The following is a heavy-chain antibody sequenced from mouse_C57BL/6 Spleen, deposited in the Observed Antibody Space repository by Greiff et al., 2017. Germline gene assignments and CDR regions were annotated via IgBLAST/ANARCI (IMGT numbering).Heavy chain of an antibody. CDR1: GFNIKDYY. V-gene: IGHV14-2*01. J-gene: IGHJ2*01. D-gene: IGHD1-1*01. Sequence: VQLQQSGAELVKPGASVKLSCTASGFNIKDYYMHWVKQRTEQGLEWIGRIDPEDGETKYAPKFQGKATITAETSSNTAYLQLSSLTSEDTADYYGARSEVVPYYFDYWGQGTTLTVSS. CDR2: IDPEDGET. CDR3: ARSEVVPYYFDY.